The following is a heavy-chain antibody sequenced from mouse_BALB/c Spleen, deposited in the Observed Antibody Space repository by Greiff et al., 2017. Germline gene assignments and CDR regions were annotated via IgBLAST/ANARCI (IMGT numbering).Heavy chain of an antibody. V-gene: IGHV5-6-3*01. CDR2: INSNGGST. CDR3: ARDYYGYGGY. CDR1: GFTFSSYG. D-gene: IGHD2-2*01. J-gene: IGHJ2*01. Sequence: EVMLVESGGGLVQPGGSLKLSCAASGFTFSSYGMSWVRQTTDKRLELVATINSNGGSTYYPDSVKGRFTISRDNAKNTLYLQMSSLKSEDTAMYYCARDYYGYGGYWGQGTTLTVSS.